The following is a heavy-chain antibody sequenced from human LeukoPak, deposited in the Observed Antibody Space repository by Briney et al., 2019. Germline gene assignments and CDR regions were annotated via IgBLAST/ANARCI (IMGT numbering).Heavy chain of an antibody. V-gene: IGHV1-2*02. CDR3: TGGATTPVY. Sequence: ASVKVSCKASGYTFTGYYMHWVRQAPGQGLEWMGWINPNSGGANYAQKFQGRVTMTRDTSISTAFMELSRLTSDDTAVYYCTGGATTPVYWGQGTLVTVSS. CDR1: GYTFTGYY. J-gene: IGHJ4*02. D-gene: IGHD5-12*01. CDR2: INPNSGGA.